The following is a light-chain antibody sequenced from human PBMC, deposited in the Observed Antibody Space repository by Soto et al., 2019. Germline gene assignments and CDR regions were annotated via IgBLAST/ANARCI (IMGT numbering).Light chain of an antibody. CDR3: CSYTGSSSYV. CDR1: SSDVGGYSY. V-gene: IGLV2-11*01. J-gene: IGLJ1*01. CDR2: DVT. Sequence: QSALTQPHSVSGSPGQSVTISCTGTSSDVGGYSYVSWYQQHPGKAPELIIYDVTERPSGVPDRFSGSKSGNTASLTISGLQAEDEADYYCCSYTGSSSYVFGIGTKLTVL.